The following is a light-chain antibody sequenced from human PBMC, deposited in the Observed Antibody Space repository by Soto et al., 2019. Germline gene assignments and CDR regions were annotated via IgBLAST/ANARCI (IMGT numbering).Light chain of an antibody. CDR2: KAS. J-gene: IGKJ1*01. V-gene: IGKV1-5*03. CDR1: QSISSW. Sequence: DIQMTQSPSTLSASVGDRVTITCRACQSISSWLAWYQQKPGKAPKLLIYKASSLESGVPSRFSGSGSGTEFTLTISSLQPDDFATYYCQQYNSYSRTFGQGTKV. CDR3: QQYNSYSRT.